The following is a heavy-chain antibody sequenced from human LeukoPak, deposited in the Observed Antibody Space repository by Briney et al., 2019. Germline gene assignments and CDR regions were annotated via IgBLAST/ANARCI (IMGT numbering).Heavy chain of an antibody. CDR1: GFTFSDYY. Sequence: GGPLRLSCAASGFTFSDYYMSWIRQAPGKGLEWVSYISSSGSTIYYADSVKGRFTISRDNAKNSLYLQMNSLRAEDTAVYYCAREERHYYYGMDVWGQGTTVTVSS. CDR2: ISSSGSTI. D-gene: IGHD1-1*01. CDR3: AREERHYYYGMDV. V-gene: IGHV3-11*01. J-gene: IGHJ6*02.